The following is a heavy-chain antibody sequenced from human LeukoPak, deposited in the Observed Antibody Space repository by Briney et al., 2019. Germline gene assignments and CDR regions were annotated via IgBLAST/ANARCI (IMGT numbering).Heavy chain of an antibody. CDR3: ARVRSSGSYYFDY. J-gene: IGHJ4*02. V-gene: IGHV3-21*01. CDR1: GFTFSSYA. D-gene: IGHD3-10*01. Sequence: GRSLRLSCAASGFTFSSYAMHWVRQAPGKGLEWVSSISSSSSYIYYADSVKGRFTISRDNAKNSLYLQMNSLRAEDTAVYYCARVRSSGSYYFDYWGQGTLVTVSS. CDR2: ISSSSSYI.